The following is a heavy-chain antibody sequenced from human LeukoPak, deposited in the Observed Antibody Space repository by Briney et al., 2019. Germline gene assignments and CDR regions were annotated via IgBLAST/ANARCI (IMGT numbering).Heavy chain of an antibody. CDR2: IYSGGST. CDR1: GFTVSSNY. D-gene: IGHD6-19*01. J-gene: IGHJ4*02. CDR3: ARGSSGWYYFDY. V-gene: IGHV3-66*02. Sequence: GGSLRLSCAASGFTVSSNYMSWVRQAPGKGLEWVSVIYSGGSTYYADSVKGRFTISRDNSKNTLYLQMNSLRADDTAVYYCARGSSGWYYFDYWGQGSLVTVSS.